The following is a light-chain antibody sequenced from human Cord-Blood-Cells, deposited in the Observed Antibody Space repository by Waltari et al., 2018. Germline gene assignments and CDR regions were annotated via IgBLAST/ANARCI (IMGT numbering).Light chain of an antibody. Sequence: EIVMTQSPATLSVSPGERATLSCRASQSVSSNLAWYQQKPGQAPRLLIYGASTRATGIPARFSGSGSGTEFTLTISSLQSEDFAVYYCQQYNPPPFGGGTKVEIK. CDR1: QSVSSN. V-gene: IGKV3-15*01. CDR2: GAS. CDR3: QQYNPPP. J-gene: IGKJ4*01.